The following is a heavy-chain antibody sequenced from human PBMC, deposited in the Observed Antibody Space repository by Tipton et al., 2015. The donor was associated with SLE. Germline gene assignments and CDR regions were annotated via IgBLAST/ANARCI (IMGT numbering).Heavy chain of an antibody. V-gene: IGHV3-53*01. CDR2: IYSGGST. CDR1: GFTVSSNY. CDR3: ARGSPSPYYYYYGMDV. J-gene: IGHJ6*02. Sequence: SLRLSCAASGFTVSSNYMSWVRQAPGKGLEWVSVIYSGGSTYYADSVKGRFTISRDNSKNTLYLQMNSLRAEDTALYYCARGSPSPYYYYYGMDVWGQGTLVTVSS.